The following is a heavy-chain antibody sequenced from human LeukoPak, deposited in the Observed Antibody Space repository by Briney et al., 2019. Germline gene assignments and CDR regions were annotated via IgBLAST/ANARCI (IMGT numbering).Heavy chain of an antibody. CDR2: IYPGDSDT. CDR1: GYCFTSYW. D-gene: IGHD6-6*01. J-gene: IGHJ4*02. Sequence: GESLKISCNGSGYCFTSYWIGGVRQMPGQGLAWMGIIYPGDSDTRYSPSFQGQVTISADKSISTAYLQWSSLKASDTAMYYCARHQYSSSDINFDYWGQGTLVTVSS. V-gene: IGHV5-51*01. CDR3: ARHQYSSSDINFDY.